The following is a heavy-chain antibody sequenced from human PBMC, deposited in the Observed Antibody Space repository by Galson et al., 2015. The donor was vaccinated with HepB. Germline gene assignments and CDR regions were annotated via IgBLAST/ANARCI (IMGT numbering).Heavy chain of an antibody. CDR3: ARDRRWYYDFWSGYSLAYGMDV. CDR2: ISYDGSNK. CDR1: GFTFSSYA. V-gene: IGHV3-30*04. Sequence: SLRLSCAASGFTFSSYAMHWVRQAPGKGLEWVAVISYDGSNKYYADSVKGRFTISRDNSKNTLYLQMNSLRAEDTAVYYCARDRRWYYDFWSGYSLAYGMDVWGQGTTVTVSS. D-gene: IGHD3-3*01. J-gene: IGHJ6*02.